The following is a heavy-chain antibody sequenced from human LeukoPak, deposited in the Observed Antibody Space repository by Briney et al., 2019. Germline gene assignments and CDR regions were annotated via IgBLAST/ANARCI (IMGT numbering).Heavy chain of an antibody. CDR2: IKHRGST. CDR1: GGSFSGYY. D-gene: IGHD2-15*01. CDR3: ARRLLGYCSGGSCYSGYFQH. V-gene: IGHV4-34*01. Sequence: SETLSLTCAVYGGSFSGYYWSWIRQPPGKGLEWIGEIKHRGSTNSNPSLKSRVTISVDTSKNQFSLKLSSVTAADTPVYYCARRLLGYCSGGSCYSGYFQHWGQGTLVTVSS. J-gene: IGHJ1*01.